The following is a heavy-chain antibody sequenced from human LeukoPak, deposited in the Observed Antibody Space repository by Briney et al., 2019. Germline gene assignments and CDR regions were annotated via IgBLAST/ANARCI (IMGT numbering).Heavy chain of an antibody. Sequence: TPSLTFPVSGESNHRSSQHRDWLPQPPRKRPEGIGRIYTSETTSYNPSLKTRVTISLDRSKNQFSLKLSSVTAADTAVYYCARGTYYDSSPRAFDVWGQGTMVSVSS. J-gene: IGHJ3*01. CDR3: ARGTYYDSSPRAFDV. CDR1: GESNHRSSQH. CDR2: IYTSETT. D-gene: IGHD3-3*01. V-gene: IGHV4-61*02.